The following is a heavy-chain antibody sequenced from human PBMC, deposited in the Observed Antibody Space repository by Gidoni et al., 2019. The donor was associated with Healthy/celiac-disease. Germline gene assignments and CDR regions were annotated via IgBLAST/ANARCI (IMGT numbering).Heavy chain of an antibody. CDR3: AHGTPYWAVAGSKYFQH. CDR2: IYWNDDK. D-gene: IGHD6-19*01. CDR1: GFSLSTSGRV. Sequence: QITLKESGPTLVKPTPPLTLPCTFSGFSLSTSGRVVGWIRQSTGKALEWLALIYWNDDKRYSPSLKSRLTVTKDTSKNQVVLTMTNMDPVDTATYYCAHGTPYWAVAGSKYFQHWGQGTLVTVSS. J-gene: IGHJ1*01. V-gene: IGHV2-5*01.